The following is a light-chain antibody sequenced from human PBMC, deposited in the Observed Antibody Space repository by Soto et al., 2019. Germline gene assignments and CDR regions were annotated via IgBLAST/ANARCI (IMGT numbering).Light chain of an antibody. Sequence: DIQMTQSPSTLSASVGDRVTITCRASQSISSWLAWYQQKPGKAPKLLIYDASILESGVPSRFSGSGSGTEFILTISSLQPDDFATYFCQQYNTYVTFGGGTRVDIK. CDR3: QQYNTYVT. V-gene: IGKV1-5*01. J-gene: IGKJ4*01. CDR2: DAS. CDR1: QSISSW.